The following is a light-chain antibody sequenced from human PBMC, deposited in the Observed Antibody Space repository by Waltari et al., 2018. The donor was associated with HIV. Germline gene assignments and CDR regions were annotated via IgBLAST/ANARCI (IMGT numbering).Light chain of an antibody. J-gene: IGKJ1*01. V-gene: IGKV1-6*01. CDR2: TAF. Sequence: AIQLTQSPSSLSASVGDRVTLTCRASQAIGNELGWYQQKPGKAPKLLILTAFNLHSGVPSRFSGSGSGTDFTLTISTLQPEDVATYYCLQDHSYPWTFGQGTKVEIK. CDR1: QAIGNE. CDR3: LQDHSYPWT.